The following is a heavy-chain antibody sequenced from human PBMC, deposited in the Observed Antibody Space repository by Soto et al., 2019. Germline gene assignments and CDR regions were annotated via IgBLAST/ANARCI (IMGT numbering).Heavy chain of an antibody. CDR1: GITFSTYF. J-gene: IGHJ4*02. V-gene: IGHV3-23*01. CDR2: ISGDGVT. Sequence: EVQLLESGGGLVQPGGSLRLSCAVSGITFSTYFMTWVRQAPGKGLEWVSGISGDGVTFYSDSVKGWFTISRDNSKNTLSLQMNSLGAEDTAVYYCATLYDYIWGSYRRPPYQFDYWGQGTLVTVSS. CDR3: ATLYDYIWGSYRRPPYQFDY. D-gene: IGHD3-16*02.